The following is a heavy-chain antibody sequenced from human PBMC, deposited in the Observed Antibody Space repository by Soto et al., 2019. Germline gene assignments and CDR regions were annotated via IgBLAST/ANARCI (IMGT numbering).Heavy chain of an antibody. CDR3: ARDREAGYNFYYGMDV. J-gene: IGHJ6*02. Sequence: XETLAVTFSVSGAGVNTYSGTWIRQPAGKGLEWIGRIYTSASINYNPSLKGRVTLSVDTSTNQVSLRLASVTAADTAIYYCARDREAGYNFYYGMDVWGQGTTVTAS. CDR1: GAGVNTYS. D-gene: IGHD6-19*01. CDR2: IYTSASI. V-gene: IGHV4-4*07.